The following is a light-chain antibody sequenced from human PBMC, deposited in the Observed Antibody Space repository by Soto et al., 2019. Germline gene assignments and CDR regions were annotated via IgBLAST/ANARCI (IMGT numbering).Light chain of an antibody. CDR1: QSISSW. J-gene: IGKJ2*01. CDR3: QQYNSYST. Sequence: DIQMTQSPSTLSASVGDRVTITCRASQSISSWLAWYQQKPGKAPKLLIYKASSLESGGPSRFSGSGPGTEFTLTIDSLQPDDFATYYCQQYNSYSTFGQGTKLEIK. CDR2: KAS. V-gene: IGKV1-5*03.